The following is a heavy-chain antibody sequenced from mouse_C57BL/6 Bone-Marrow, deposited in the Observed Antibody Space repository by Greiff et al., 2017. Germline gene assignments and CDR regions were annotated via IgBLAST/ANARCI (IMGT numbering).Heavy chain of an antibody. CDR2: INPNNGGT. Sequence: EVQLQQSGPELVKPGASVKIPCKASGYTFTDYNMDWVKQSHGKSLEWIGDINPNNGGTIYNQKFKGKATLTVDKSSSTAYMELRSLTSEDTAVYYGARLYGSYYYAMDYWGQGTSVTVSS. V-gene: IGHV1-18*01. D-gene: IGHD1-1*01. CDR3: ARLYGSYYYAMDY. J-gene: IGHJ4*01. CDR1: GYTFTDYN.